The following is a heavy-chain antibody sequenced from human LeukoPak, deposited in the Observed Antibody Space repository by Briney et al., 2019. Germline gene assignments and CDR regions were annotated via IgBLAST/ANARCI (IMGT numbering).Heavy chain of an antibody. CDR3: ARAAAGTDFDY. V-gene: IGHV4-59*01. CDR2: IYYSGST. CDR1: GGSISSYY. D-gene: IGHD6-13*01. Sequence: TETLSLTCTVSGGSISSYYWSWIRQPPGKGLEWIGYIYYSGSTNYNPSLKSRVTISVDTSKNQCSPKLSSVTAADTAVYYCARAAAGTDFDYWGQGTLVTVSS. J-gene: IGHJ4*02.